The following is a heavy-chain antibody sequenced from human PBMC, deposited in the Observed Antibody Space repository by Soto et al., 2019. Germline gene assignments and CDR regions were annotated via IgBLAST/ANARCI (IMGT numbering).Heavy chain of an antibody. V-gene: IGHV5-51*01. CDR1: GYSFTSYW. CDR2: IYPGDSDT. D-gene: IGHD6-13*01. Sequence: GESLKISCKGSGYSFTSYWIGWVRQLPGKGLEWMGIIYPGDSDTRYSPSFQGQVTILADKSISTAYLQWSSLKASDTAMYYCARLFPGGFIAGNPWFDYWGQGSLVTVSS. J-gene: IGHJ4*02. CDR3: ARLFPGGFIAGNPWFDY.